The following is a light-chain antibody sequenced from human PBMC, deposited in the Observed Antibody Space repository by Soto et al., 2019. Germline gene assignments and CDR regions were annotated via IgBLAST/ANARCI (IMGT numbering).Light chain of an antibody. Sequence: QSALTQPASVSGSPGQSITISCTGTSSDVGGYNYVSWYQHHPGKAPKLMIYEVSNRPSGVSNRFSGSKSGNTASLTISGLQAEDEADYYCTSYTSGSTLGVFGGGTKVTVL. CDR1: SSDVGGYNY. CDR2: EVS. V-gene: IGLV2-14*01. J-gene: IGLJ2*01. CDR3: TSYTSGSTLGV.